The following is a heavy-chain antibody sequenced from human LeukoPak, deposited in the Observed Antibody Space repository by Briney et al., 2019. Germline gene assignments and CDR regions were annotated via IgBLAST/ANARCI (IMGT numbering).Heavy chain of an antibody. CDR1: VGSISSGNW. D-gene: IGHD3-10*01. V-gene: IGHV4-4*02. J-gene: IGHJ3*02. CDR2: IYHNGTA. CDR3: ARCFGSGNYRPHAFDI. Sequence: SETLSLTCAVSVGSISSGNWWSWVRQSPGKGLEWIGEIYHNGTANYNPSLKSRVTISADRFTNHFSLKLTSVTATDTAVYYCARCFGSGNYRPHAFDIWGQGTMVTVSS.